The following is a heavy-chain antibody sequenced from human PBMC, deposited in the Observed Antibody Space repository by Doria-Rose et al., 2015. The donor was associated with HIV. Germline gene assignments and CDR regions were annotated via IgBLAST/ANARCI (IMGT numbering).Heavy chain of an antibody. V-gene: IGHV2-26*01. CDR1: GVSLSSPGKG. D-gene: IGHD6-13*01. CDR3: ARIKSSRWYHKYYFDF. J-gene: IGHJ4*02. CDR2: IFSDDER. Sequence: QVTLKESGPVLVKPTETLTPTCTVSGVSLSSPGKGVSWIRQPPGEALESAANIFSDDERSYKTSLKSRLTISRGTSKSQVVLTMTDMDPVDTATYYCARIKSSRWYHKYYFDFWGQGTLVIVSA.